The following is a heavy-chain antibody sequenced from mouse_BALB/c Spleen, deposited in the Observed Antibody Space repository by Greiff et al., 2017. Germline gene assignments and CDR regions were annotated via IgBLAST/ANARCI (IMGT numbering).Heavy chain of an antibody. Sequence: EVQGVESGGGLVKPGGSLKLSCAASGFTFSSYAMSWVRQSPEKRLEWVAEISSGGSYTYYPDTVTGRFTISRDNAKNTLYLEMSSLRSEDTAMYYCARRAGDWYFDVWGAGTTVTVSS. J-gene: IGHJ1*01. D-gene: IGHD3-3*01. CDR3: ARRAGDWYFDV. V-gene: IGHV5-9-4*01. CDR1: GFTFSSYA. CDR2: ISSGGSYT.